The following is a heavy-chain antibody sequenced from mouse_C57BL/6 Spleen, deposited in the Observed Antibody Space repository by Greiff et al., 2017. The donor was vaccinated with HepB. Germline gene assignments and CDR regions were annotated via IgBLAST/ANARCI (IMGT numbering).Heavy chain of an antibody. D-gene: IGHD3-2*02. J-gene: IGHJ2*01. CDR2: IDPSDSYT. CDR3: ARGTAQAKYFDY. Sequence: QVQLQQPGAELVKPGASVKLSCKASGYTFTSYWMQWVKQRPGQGLEWIGEIDPSDSYTNYNQKFKGKATLTVDTSSSTAYMQLSSLTSEDSAVYYCARGTAQAKYFDYWGQGTTLTVSS. CDR1: GYTFTSYW. V-gene: IGHV1-50*01.